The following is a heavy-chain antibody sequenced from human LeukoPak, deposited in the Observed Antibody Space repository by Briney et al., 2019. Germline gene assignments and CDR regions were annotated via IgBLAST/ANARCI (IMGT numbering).Heavy chain of an antibody. CDR1: GYTFTSYA. D-gene: IGHD3-10*01. CDR2: INAGNGNT. J-gene: IGHJ6*02. V-gene: IGHV1-3*01. CDR3: ARGTLLWFGELQGMDV. Sequence: GASVKVSCKASGYTFTSYAMHWVRQAPGQRLEWMGWINAGNGNTKYSQKFQGRVTITRDTSASTAYMELSSLRSEDTAVYYCARGTLLWFGELQGMDVWGQGTTVTVSS.